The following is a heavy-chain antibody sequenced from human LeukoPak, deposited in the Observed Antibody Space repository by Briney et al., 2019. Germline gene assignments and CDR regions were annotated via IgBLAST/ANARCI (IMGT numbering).Heavy chain of an antibody. CDR3: AKGNGYSYGRYYFDY. CDR2: ITASGDNT. Sequence: GGSLRLSWAVSGFTFSSYAMGWVRQAPGKGLEWVSAITASGDNTNYADSVKGRLTISRDNSKNTLYLQMNSLRSEDTAVYYCAKGNGYSYGRYYFDYWGQGTLVTVSS. J-gene: IGHJ4*02. V-gene: IGHV3-23*01. CDR1: GFTFSSYA. D-gene: IGHD5-18*01.